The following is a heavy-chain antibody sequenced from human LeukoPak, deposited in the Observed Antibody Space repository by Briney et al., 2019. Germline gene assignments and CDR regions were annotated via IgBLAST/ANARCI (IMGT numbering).Heavy chain of an antibody. CDR3: ARGGVPNAYYDILTGYYDPDWFDP. CDR1: GFTFSSYS. V-gene: IGHV3-21*01. Sequence: GGSLRLSCAASGFTFSSYSMNWVRQAPGKGLEWVSSISSSSSYIYYADSVKGRFTISRDNAKNSLYLQMNSLRAEDTAVYYCARGGVPNAYYDILTGYYDPDWFDPWGQGTLVTVSS. CDR2: ISSSSSYI. J-gene: IGHJ5*02. D-gene: IGHD3-9*01.